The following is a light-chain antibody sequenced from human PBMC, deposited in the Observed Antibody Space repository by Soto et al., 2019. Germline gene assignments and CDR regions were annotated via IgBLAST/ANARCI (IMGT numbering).Light chain of an antibody. CDR2: SDD. CDR3: ASWEDSLNGWV. Sequence: QSVLTQPPSASGTPGQRVTISCSGSSSNVGSNTVSWYQQLPGTAPKVLIYSDDQRPSGVPDRFSGSRSGSSASLAISGLQSGDEADYYCASWEDSLNGWVIGGGTKVTFL. CDR1: SSNVGSNT. J-gene: IGLJ3*02. V-gene: IGLV1-44*01.